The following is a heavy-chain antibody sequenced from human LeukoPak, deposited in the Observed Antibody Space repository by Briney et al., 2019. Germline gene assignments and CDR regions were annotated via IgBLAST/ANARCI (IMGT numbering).Heavy chain of an antibody. J-gene: IGHJ5*02. CDR1: GATFNNYL. D-gene: IGHD1-26*01. CDR2: IIPLSDTA. Sequence: SVKVSCKASGATFNNYLVSWVRQAPGQGLEWMGGIIPLSDTANYAQKFQGRVSIAADKPTSTAYMELSSLRSEDTAVYYCARVDSGSYYVWRLSNWFDPWGQGTLVTVSS. V-gene: IGHV1-69*06. CDR3: ARVDSGSYYVWRLSNWFDP.